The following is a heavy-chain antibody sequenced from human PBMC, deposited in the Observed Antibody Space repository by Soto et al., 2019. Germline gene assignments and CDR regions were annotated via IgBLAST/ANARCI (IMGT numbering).Heavy chain of an antibody. CDR3: AKGGDSSSWKNWFDP. CDR2: ISGSGSSI. D-gene: IGHD6-13*01. J-gene: IGHJ5*02. V-gene: IGHV3-23*01. CDR1: GFTFSNYA. Sequence: GGSLRLSCAASGFTFSNYAMTWVRQAPGKVLEWVSGISGSGSSIYYADSVKGRFTISRDNSKNTLYLQMNSLRAEDTAVYYCAKGGDSSSWKNWFDPWGQGTLVTVSS.